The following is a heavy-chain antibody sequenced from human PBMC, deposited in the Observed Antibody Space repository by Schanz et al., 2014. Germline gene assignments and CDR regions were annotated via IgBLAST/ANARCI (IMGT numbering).Heavy chain of an antibody. CDR3: ARGRGCTGGSCYSWFAL. J-gene: IGHJ5*02. CDR2: INAANGNT. CDR1: GYSFISHA. D-gene: IGHD2-15*01. V-gene: IGHV1-3*01. Sequence: QVQLVQSGAEVKKPGASVKVSCKASGYSFISHAIHWVRQAPGQRLEWMGWINAANGNTRYSQKFQGRVTITRDTSASTAYMELSSLRSEDTAVYYCARGRGCTGGSCYSWFALWGQGTLVTVAS.